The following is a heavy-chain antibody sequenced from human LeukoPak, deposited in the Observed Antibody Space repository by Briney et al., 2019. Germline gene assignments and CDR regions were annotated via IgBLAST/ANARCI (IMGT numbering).Heavy chain of an antibody. J-gene: IGHJ4*02. V-gene: IGHV3-23*01. CDR1: GFTFSSYA. CDR2: ISGSGGST. Sequence: PGGSLRLSCAASGFTFSSYAMSWVRQAPGKGLEWVSAISGSGGSTYYADSVKGRFTISRDNSKSTLYLQMNSLRAEDTAVYYCAKDLVYYYDSSGSFDYWGQGTLVTVSS. D-gene: IGHD3-22*01. CDR3: AKDLVYYYDSSGSFDY.